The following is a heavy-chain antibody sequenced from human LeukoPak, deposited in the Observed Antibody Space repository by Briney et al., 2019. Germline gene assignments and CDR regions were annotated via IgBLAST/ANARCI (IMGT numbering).Heavy chain of an antibody. J-gene: IGHJ4*02. CDR2: ISGSGGRT. CDR1: GFSFSDAW. CDR3: AKVAGGG. D-gene: IGHD2-15*01. Sequence: GGSLRLSCAASGFSFSDAWMSWVRQAPGKGLEWVSGISGSGGRTYYADSVKGRFTVSRDNSKNTLYLQMNSLRAEDTAVYYCAKVAGGGWGQGTLVTVSS. V-gene: IGHV3-23*01.